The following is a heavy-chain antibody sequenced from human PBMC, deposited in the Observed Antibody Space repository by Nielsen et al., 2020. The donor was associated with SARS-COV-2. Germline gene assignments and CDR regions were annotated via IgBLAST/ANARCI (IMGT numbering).Heavy chain of an antibody. V-gene: IGHV1-18*01. CDR2: ISGFNGNT. CDR3: ARWRTYGNGWDF. J-gene: IGHJ4*02. CDR1: GYTFSNFG. Sequence: ASVKVSCKASGYTFSNFGLSWVRQAPGRGLEWIGWISGFNGNTNYLQKFKGRVTMTTHSSTGTAYMELRSLGADDTAIYYCARWRTYGNGWDFWGQGTLVTVSS. D-gene: IGHD6-19*01.